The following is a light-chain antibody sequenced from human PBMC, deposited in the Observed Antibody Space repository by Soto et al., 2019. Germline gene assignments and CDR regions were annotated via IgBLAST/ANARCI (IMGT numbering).Light chain of an antibody. CDR1: SSNIGAGYN. J-gene: IGLJ2*01. CDR3: QSYDSSLSEVV. Sequence: QPVLTQPPSVSGAPGQRVTISCTGSSSNIGAGYNVHWYQQLPGTAPKLLIYANSNRPSGVPDRFSGSKSGTSASLAITGLQAEDEADYYCQSYDSSLSEVVFGGGTKLTVL. V-gene: IGLV1-40*01. CDR2: ANS.